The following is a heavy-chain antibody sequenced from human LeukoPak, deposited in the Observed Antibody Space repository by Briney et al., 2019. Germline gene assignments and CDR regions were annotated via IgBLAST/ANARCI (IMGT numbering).Heavy chain of an antibody. CDR1: GFTFSSYW. CDR2: IKQDGSEK. CDR3: ARDRRATVTTKYYYYGMDV. D-gene: IGHD4-17*01. J-gene: IGHJ6*02. Sequence: GGSLRLSCAASGFTFSSYWMSWVRQAPGKGLEWVANIKQDGSEKYYVDSVKGRFTISRDNAKNPLYLQMNSLRAEDTAVYYCARDRRATVTTKYYYYGMDVWGQGTTVTVSS. V-gene: IGHV3-7*01.